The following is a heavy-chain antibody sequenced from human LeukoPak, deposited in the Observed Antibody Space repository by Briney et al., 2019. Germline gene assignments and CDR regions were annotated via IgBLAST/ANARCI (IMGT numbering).Heavy chain of an antibody. J-gene: IGHJ6*03. Sequence: GGSLRLSCAASGFTFSSYGMHWVRQAPGKGLEWVAVIWYDGSNKYYADSVKGRFTISRDNSENTLYLRMNSLRAEDTAVYYCAKDGSWLGHYMDVWGKGTTVTVSS. CDR3: AKDGSWLGHYMDV. D-gene: IGHD3-9*01. V-gene: IGHV3-33*06. CDR2: IWYDGSNK. CDR1: GFTFSSYG.